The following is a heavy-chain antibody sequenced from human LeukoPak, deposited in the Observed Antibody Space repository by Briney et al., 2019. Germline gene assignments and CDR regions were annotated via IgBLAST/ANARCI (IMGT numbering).Heavy chain of an antibody. V-gene: IGHV3-30*02. CDR2: IRYDGSNK. D-gene: IGHD5-12*01. Sequence: PGGSLRLSCAASGFTFSRYGIHWVRQAPGKGLESVAFIRYDGSNKYYADSVKGRFTVSRDNSKNTLYLQMKSLRAEDTAVYYCAKGGGYEAQYYYYYLDVWGKGTTVTISS. CDR3: AKGGGYEAQYYYYYLDV. CDR1: GFTFSRYG. J-gene: IGHJ6*03.